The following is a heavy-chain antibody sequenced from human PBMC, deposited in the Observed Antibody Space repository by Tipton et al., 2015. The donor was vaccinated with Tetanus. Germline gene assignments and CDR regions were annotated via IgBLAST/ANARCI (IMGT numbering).Heavy chain of an antibody. Sequence: TLSLTCNVSGVSVTTYHWSWIRQPPGKGLEWIGYVSDSGSTYPNPPLRSRIIISVDTSKNQFSLILSSVTAADTAVYYCARATPSGSYFVRYYSMDVWGQGTTVVVSS. CDR1: GVSVTTYH. V-gene: IGHV4-30-4*01. D-gene: IGHD3-22*01. CDR2: VSDSGST. J-gene: IGHJ6*02. CDR3: ARATPSGSYFVRYYSMDV.